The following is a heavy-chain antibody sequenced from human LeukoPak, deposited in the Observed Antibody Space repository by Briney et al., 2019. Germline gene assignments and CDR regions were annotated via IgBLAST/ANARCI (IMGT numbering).Heavy chain of an antibody. Sequence: ASVKVSCKTSGYSFTTYGMSWVRQAPGQGLEWMGWISGENGDTNSAQKLQGRLTMSTDTSTSTAYMELRSLTSDDTAVYYCARAGATVTRHFDYWGQGTRVTVSS. V-gene: IGHV1-18*01. CDR1: GYSFTTYG. D-gene: IGHD4-17*01. CDR3: ARAGATVTRHFDY. CDR2: ISGENGDT. J-gene: IGHJ4*02.